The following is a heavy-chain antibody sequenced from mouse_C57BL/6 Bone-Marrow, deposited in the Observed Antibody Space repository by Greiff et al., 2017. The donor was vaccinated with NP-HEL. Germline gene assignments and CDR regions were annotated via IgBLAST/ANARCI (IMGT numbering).Heavy chain of an antibody. CDR3: ARRGGGSYWYFDV. CDR2: INSDGGST. Sequence: DVQLVESGGGLVQPGESLKLSCESNEYEFPSHDMSWVRKTPEKRLALVAAINSDGGSTYYPDTMERRFIISRDNTKKTLYLQMSSLRSEDTALYYCARRGGGSYWYFDVWGTGTTVTVSS. CDR1: EYEFPSHD. J-gene: IGHJ1*03. V-gene: IGHV5-2*01.